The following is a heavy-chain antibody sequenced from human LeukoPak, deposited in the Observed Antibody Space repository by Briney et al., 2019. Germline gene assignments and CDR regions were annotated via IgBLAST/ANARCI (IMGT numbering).Heavy chain of an antibody. CDR2: IDYSGGST. D-gene: IGHD3-10*02. J-gene: IGHJ5*02. CDR1: GFTLSSYE. Sequence: GGSLRLSCTASGFTLSSYEMSWIRQAPGKGLEWVSSIDYSGGSTHYADSVMGRFTISRDNSKNTLYLQMNSLRAEDTAVYYCAKGLRSGSYSNWFDPWGQGTLVTVSS. CDR3: AKGLRSGSYSNWFDP. V-gene: IGHV3-23*01.